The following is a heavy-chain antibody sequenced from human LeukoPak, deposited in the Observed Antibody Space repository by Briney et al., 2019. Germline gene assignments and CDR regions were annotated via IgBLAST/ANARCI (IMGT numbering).Heavy chain of an antibody. D-gene: IGHD4-17*01. Sequence: PGGSLRLSCAASGFTFSSYGMHWVRQAPGKGLEWVAVISYDGSNKYYADSVKGRFTISRDNSKNTLYLQMNSLRAEDTAVYYCAKGYSGSGYGDYDAFDIWGQGTMVTVSS. CDR1: GFTFSSYG. CDR3: AKGYSGSGYGDYDAFDI. CDR2: ISYDGSNK. V-gene: IGHV3-30*18. J-gene: IGHJ3*02.